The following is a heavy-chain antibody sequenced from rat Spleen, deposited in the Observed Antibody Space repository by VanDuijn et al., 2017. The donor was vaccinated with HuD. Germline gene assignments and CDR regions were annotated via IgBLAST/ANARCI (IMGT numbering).Heavy chain of an antibody. CDR3: TRDTMGITRFDY. Sequence: EVQLVESGGGLVRPGRSLKLSCAASGFTFSDYGMHWVRQAPTKGLEWVATLSYDATAPYYRDSVKGRFTISRDNAKTTLYLQMDSLRSEDTATYYCTRDTMGITRFDYWGQGVMVTVSS. CDR2: LSYDATAP. D-gene: IGHD1-9*01. CDR1: GFTFSDYG. J-gene: IGHJ2*01. V-gene: IGHV5-29*01.